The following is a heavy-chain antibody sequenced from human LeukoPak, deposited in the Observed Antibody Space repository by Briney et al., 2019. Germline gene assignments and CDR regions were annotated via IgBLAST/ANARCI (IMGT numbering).Heavy chain of an antibody. CDR2: INSSSITI. CDR1: GFTFRDYS. CDR3: ARSYASGPDRYLDV. J-gene: IGHJ6*04. V-gene: IGHV3-48*04. D-gene: IGHD3-10*01. Sequence: GASLTLSCAASGFTFRDYSMNWVRQAPGKGLEWIAYINSSSITIYHADSVKGRFSISRDNAKNSVYLQMNSLRGEDTALYYCARSYASGPDRYLDVWGKGTTVTVSS.